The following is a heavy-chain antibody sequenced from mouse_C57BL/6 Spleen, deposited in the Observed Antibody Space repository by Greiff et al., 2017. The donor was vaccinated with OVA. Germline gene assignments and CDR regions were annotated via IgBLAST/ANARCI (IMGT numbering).Heavy chain of an antibody. J-gene: IGHJ4*01. CDR2: ISSGSSTI. CDR3: ARNLHYYAMDY. V-gene: IGHV5-17*01. Sequence: DVMLVESGGGLVKPGGSLKLSCAASGFTFSDYGMHWVRQAPEKGLEWVAYISSGSSTIYYADTVKGRFTISRDNAKNTLFLQMTSLRSEDTAMYYCARNLHYYAMDYWGQGTSVTVSS. CDR1: GFTFSDYG.